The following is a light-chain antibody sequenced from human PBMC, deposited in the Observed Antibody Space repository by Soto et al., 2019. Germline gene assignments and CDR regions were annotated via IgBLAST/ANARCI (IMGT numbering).Light chain of an antibody. J-gene: IGKJ5*01. CDR1: QSLLHITGETF. Sequence: DVVMTQTPLSLSVAPGQPASISCKSSQSLLHITGETFLFWYLQKPGQSPQLLIYEVSTRVSGVPERFSGSGSGTDFTLEISRVETDDVGIYYCMQSTQLPPTFGQGTRLGIE. V-gene: IGKV2D-29*02. CDR2: EVS. CDR3: MQSTQLPPT.